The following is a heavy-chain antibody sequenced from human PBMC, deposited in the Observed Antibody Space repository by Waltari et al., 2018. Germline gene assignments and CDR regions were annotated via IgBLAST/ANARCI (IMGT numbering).Heavy chain of an antibody. CDR3: TRWKSGSYALDWFDP. J-gene: IGHJ5*02. V-gene: IGHV3-49*03. D-gene: IGHD1-26*01. CDR1: GFTFGDYA. CDR2: IRSKAYGGTT. Sequence: EVQLVESGGGLVQPGRSLRLSCTASGFTFGDYAMSWFRQAPGKGLEWVGFIRSKAYGGTTEYAASVKGTLTISRDDSKSIAYLQMNSLKTEDTAVYYCTRWKSGSYALDWFDPWGQGTLVTVSS.